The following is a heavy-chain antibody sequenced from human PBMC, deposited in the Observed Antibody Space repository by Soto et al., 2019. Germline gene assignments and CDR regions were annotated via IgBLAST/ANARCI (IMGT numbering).Heavy chain of an antibody. J-gene: IGHJ4*02. CDR2: INPSDGGT. CDR3: ARVTHQSLDF. D-gene: IGHD2-21*02. V-gene: IGHV1-46*03. Sequence: GASVKVSCKTSGYTFPNYHIHWVRQAPGQGLEWSGIINPSDGGTGYAQKFQSRVTMTRDTATSTVYIEMSSLRSEDTAVYYCARVTHQSLDFWGLGTLVTVSS. CDR1: GYTFPNYH.